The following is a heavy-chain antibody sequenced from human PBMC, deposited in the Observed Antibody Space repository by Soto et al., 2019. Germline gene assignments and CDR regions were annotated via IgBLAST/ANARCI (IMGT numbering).Heavy chain of an antibody. Sequence: GESLKISCKGSGYSFTSYWIGWVRQMPGKGLEWMGIIYPGDSDTRYSRSSQGQVTISADKSISTAYRQWSSLKASDTAMYYCASRGYCSSTSCYRWGYYDSSGGGPFDYWGQGTLVTVSS. CDR2: IYPGDSDT. V-gene: IGHV5-51*01. CDR1: GYSFTSYW. J-gene: IGHJ4*02. D-gene: IGHD2-2*01. CDR3: ASRGYCSSTSCYRWGYYDSSGGGPFDY.